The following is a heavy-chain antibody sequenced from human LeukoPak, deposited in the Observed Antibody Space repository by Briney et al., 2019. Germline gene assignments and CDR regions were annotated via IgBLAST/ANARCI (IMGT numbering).Heavy chain of an antibody. V-gene: IGHV3-74*01. CDR1: GSTLSTYW. CDR3: AKEGGSFIAFDY. CDR2: IKTDGSTT. J-gene: IGHJ4*02. Sequence: GGSLRLSCAGSGSTLSTYWMHWVRQAPGKGLVWVSRIKTDGSTTYYADSVKGRFTTSRDNAKNTIYLQMNSLRAEDTAVYYCAKEGGSFIAFDYWGQGTLVTVSS. D-gene: IGHD1-26*01.